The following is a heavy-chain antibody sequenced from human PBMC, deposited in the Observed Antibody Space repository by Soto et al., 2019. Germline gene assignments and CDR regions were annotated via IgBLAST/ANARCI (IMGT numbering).Heavy chain of an antibody. D-gene: IGHD3-22*01. J-gene: IGHJ4*02. Sequence: TGGSLRLSCAASGFTFSSYAMSWVRQAPGKGLEWVSAISGSGGSTYYADSVKGRFTISRDNSKNTLYLQMNSLRAEDTAVYYCAKKPHYYDSSGYYHMLDYWGQGTLVTVS. CDR3: AKKPHYYDSSGYYHMLDY. CDR1: GFTFSSYA. V-gene: IGHV3-23*01. CDR2: ISGSGGST.